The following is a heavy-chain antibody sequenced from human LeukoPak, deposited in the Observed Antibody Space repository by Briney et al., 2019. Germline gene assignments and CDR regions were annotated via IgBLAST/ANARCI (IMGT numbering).Heavy chain of an antibody. V-gene: IGHV3-23*01. D-gene: IGHD6-13*01. J-gene: IGHJ5*02. CDR2: LSGSGART. Sequence: GGSLKLSCAASGFTFGDYAMSWVRQAPGKGLEWVSGLSGSGARTFYADSVKGRFTITRDNSKNTVSLQMNSLRAEDTAIYYCTKGQGYSSSDNWFDHWGQGTLVTVSS. CDR3: TKGQGYSSSDNWFDH. CDR1: GFTFGDYA.